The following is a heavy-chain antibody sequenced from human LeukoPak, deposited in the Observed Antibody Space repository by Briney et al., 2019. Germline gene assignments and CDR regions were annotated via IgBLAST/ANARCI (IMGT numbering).Heavy chain of an antibody. V-gene: IGHV3-48*03. J-gene: IGHJ4*02. D-gene: IGHD2-21*01. Sequence: GGSLRLSCAGSGFTFSIYEMNWVRQAPGKGLEWVSYISSSDNTIYYADSVSGRFTISRDNAKNSLYLQMNSLRAEDTAVYYCAREMVYCGGDCYDYWGQGTLVTVSS. CDR3: AREMVYCGGDCYDY. CDR2: ISSSDNTI. CDR1: GFTFSIYE.